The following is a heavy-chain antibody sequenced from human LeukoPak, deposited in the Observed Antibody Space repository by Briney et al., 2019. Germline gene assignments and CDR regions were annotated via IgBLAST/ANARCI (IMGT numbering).Heavy chain of an antibody. CDR1: GFTFSSYG. CDR2: IRYDGSNK. V-gene: IGHV3-30*02. J-gene: IGHJ4*02. CDR3: ATLHREDFWSGENFDY. Sequence: GGSLRLSRAASGFTFSSYGMHWVRQAPGKGLEWVAFIRYDGSNKYYADSVKGRFTISRDNSKNTLYLQMNSLRAEDTAVYYCATLHREDFWSGENFDYWGQGTLVTVSS. D-gene: IGHD3-3*01.